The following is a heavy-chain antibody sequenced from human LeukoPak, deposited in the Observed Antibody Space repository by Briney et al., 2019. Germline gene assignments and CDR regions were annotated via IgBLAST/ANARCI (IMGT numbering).Heavy chain of an antibody. D-gene: IGHD3-10*01. CDR1: GYSISSGYY. V-gene: IGHV4-38-2*02. Sequence: SETLSLTCTVSGYSISSGYYWGWIRQPPGKGLEWIGSIYHSGSTYYNPSLKSRVTISVDTSKNQFSLKLSSVTAADTAVYYCARRPFGDRLLWFGELSATNNWFDPWGQGTLVTVSS. CDR2: IYHSGST. CDR3: ARRPFGDRLLWFGELSATNNWFDP. J-gene: IGHJ5*02.